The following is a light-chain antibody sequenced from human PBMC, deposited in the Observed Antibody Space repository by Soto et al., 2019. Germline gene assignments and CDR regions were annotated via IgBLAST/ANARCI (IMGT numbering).Light chain of an antibody. CDR1: QSVSRSY. CDR3: QQYGSSAPIT. V-gene: IGKV3-20*01. CDR2: GAS. Sequence: EIVMTQAPDTLSVSPGDRATLSCRTIQSVSRSYLGWYQQKPGQAPRLLIYGASIRATGIPDRFSGSGSETDFTLTISRLEPEDFALYYCQQYGSSAPITFGQGTRLEIK. J-gene: IGKJ5*01.